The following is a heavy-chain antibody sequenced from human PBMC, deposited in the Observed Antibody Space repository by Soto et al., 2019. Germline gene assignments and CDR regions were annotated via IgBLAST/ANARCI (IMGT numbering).Heavy chain of an antibody. D-gene: IGHD6-19*01. V-gene: IGHV3-48*02. CDR2: SSPRGDTI. J-gene: IGHJ4*02. Sequence: SLRFSCVASGFSLAHYPMNWVHQTPGKGLEWISYSSPRGDTIYYADSVVGRFTISSDNDRHSLYLHMSSLRDEDSALYYCAMGPHTNIGWPYYFESCGQGVPCAVAS. CDR3: AMGPHTNIGWPYYFES. CDR1: GFSLAHYP.